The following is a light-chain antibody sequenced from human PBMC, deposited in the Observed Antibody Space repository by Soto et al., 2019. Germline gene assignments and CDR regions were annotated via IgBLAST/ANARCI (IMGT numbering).Light chain of an antibody. J-gene: IGLJ1*01. V-gene: IGLV2-14*01. CDR3: NSYAGDIIRFV. CDR1: SSDVGAYKY. CDR2: EVS. Sequence: HSVLTDPASVSGSPGQSVTISCTGTSSDVGAYKYVSWYRQHPGKAPKLMIYEVSNRPSGVSNRFSGSKSGNTASLTISGLQADDEADYYCNSYAGDIIRFVFGTGTKVTVL.